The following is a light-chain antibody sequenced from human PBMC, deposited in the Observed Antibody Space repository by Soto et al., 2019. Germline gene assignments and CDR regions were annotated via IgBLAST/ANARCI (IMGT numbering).Light chain of an antibody. CDR2: DDN. CDR3: QVWDSDSDHVV. Sequence: SYVLTQTPSVSVAPGQTARITCGGDNIGRKSVHWYQQKPGQAPVLVVYDDNDRPSGIPERFSGSDSGSTATLTISRVEAGDEADYYCQVWDSDSDHVVFGGGTKVTVL. CDR1: NIGRKS. J-gene: IGLJ3*02. V-gene: IGLV3-21*02.